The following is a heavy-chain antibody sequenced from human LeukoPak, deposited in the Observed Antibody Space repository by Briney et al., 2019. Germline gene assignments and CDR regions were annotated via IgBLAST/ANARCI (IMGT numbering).Heavy chain of an antibody. V-gene: IGHV4-61*02. CDR2: IHTNERT. CDR1: GASVSSGDYY. Sequence: SQSLSLTCTVSGASVSSGDYYWGWIQQPAGKGLEWIGRIHTNERTNYNPYLKSRVTISLDSSKNQFSLKLSSVTAADTAVYYCATSTYHDSSGYYYFDDWGQGTLVTVSS. J-gene: IGHJ4*02. D-gene: IGHD3-22*01. CDR3: ATSTYHDSSGYYYFDD.